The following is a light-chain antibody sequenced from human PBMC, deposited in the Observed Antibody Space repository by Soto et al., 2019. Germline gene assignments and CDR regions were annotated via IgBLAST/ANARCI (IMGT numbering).Light chain of an antibody. J-gene: IGLJ1*01. CDR2: DVS. Sequence: SGLTPPASVYGSPGQSITISCTGTSSDVGGYNYVSWYQQHPGKAPKLMIYDVSNRPSGVSNRFSGSKSGNTASLTISGLQAEDEADYYCSSYTSSSFYVFGTGTKSPS. V-gene: IGLV2-14*01. CDR3: SSYTSSSFYV. CDR1: SSDVGGYNY.